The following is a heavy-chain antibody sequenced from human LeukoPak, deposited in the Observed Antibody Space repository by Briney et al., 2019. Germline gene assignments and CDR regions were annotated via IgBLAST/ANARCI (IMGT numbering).Heavy chain of an antibody. Sequence: GGSLRISCAASGFAFGSYAMNWVRQGPEKGLEWVSAISGSGGNTYCVDSVKGRFTISRDNSKNTLYLQMNFLRAEDTAVYYCAKGPAAQPDYWGQGTLVTVSS. D-gene: IGHD6-13*01. V-gene: IGHV3-23*01. CDR3: AKGPAAQPDY. CDR2: ISGSGGNT. J-gene: IGHJ4*02. CDR1: GFAFGSYA.